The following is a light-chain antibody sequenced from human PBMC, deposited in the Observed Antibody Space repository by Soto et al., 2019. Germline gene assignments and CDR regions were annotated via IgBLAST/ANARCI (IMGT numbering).Light chain of an antibody. J-gene: IGKJ1*01. V-gene: IGKV1-5*03. CDR2: KAS. Sequence: DTQLTQSPSTLSASIGDRVTITCRASQEISDWLAWYQQRPGKAPKLLIYKASTLQRGVPLRFSGSGSGTEFTLTISSPQHDAFATCYCQQRTFGQGTKVEI. CDR3: QQRT. CDR1: QEISDW.